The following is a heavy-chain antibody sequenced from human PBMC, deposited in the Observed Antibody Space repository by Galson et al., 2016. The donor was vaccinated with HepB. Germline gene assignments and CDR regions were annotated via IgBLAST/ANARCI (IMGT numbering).Heavy chain of an antibody. J-gene: IGHJ4*02. CDR1: GFTFSNYA. D-gene: IGHD1-26*01. CDR2: ISYDGTRK. CDR3: AGGSGRQYFYYFDH. V-gene: IGHV3-30*04. Sequence: SLRLSCAASGFTFSNYAMHWVRQSPGKGLEWVAVISYDGTRKYYADSVKGRFTISRDNSKTTLYVQMNSLKVEDTAVYYCAGGSGRQYFYYFDHWGQGALVTVSS.